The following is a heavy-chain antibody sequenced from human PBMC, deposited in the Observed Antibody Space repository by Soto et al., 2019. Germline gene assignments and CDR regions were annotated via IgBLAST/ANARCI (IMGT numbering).Heavy chain of an antibody. D-gene: IGHD6-19*01. V-gene: IGHV1-18*01. Sequence: ASVKVSCKASGYTFTRYGISWVRQAPGQGPEWMGWISAYNGNTNYAQKLQGRVTMTTDTSTSTAYMELRSLRSDDTAVYYCARGGIAVAGTVVGYYYYGMDVWGQGTTVTVSS. J-gene: IGHJ6*02. CDR2: ISAYNGNT. CDR1: GYTFTRYG. CDR3: ARGGIAVAGTVVGYYYYGMDV.